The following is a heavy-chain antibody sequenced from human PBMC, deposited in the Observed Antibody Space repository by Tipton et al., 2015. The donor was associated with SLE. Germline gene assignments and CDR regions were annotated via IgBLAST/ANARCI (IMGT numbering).Heavy chain of an antibody. J-gene: IGHJ3*02. CDR1: GGSISSGGYS. Sequence: TLSLTCTVSGGSISSGGYSWSWIRQPPGKGLEWIGYVYTSGSTNYNPSLKSRVTISVDTSKNQFSLKLSSVTAADTAVYYCAREWDGGSYTFDAFDIWGQGTMVTVSS. CDR2: VYTSGST. V-gene: IGHV4-61*08. CDR3: AREWDGGSYTFDAFDI. D-gene: IGHD1-26*01.